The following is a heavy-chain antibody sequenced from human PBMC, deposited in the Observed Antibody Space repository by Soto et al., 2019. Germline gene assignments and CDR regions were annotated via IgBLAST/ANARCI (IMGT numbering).Heavy chain of an antibody. CDR1: GFTFSSYA. J-gene: IGHJ6*02. V-gene: IGHV3-23*01. D-gene: IGHD6-13*01. Sequence: GGSLRLSCAASGFTFSSYAMSWVRQAPGKGLEWVSAISGSGGSTYYADSVKGRFTISRDNSKNTLYLQMNSLRAEDTAVYYCAKDRFSSSWFQNYYYYYGMDVWGQGTTVTVSS. CDR3: AKDRFSSSWFQNYYYYYGMDV. CDR2: ISGSGGST.